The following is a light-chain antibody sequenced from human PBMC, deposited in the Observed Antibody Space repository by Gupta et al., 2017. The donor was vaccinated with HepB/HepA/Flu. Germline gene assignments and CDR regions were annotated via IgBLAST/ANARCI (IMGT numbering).Light chain of an antibody. V-gene: IGKV3-11*01. CDR1: QNVHTY. CDR2: HAS. Sequence: EIVLTQSPATLSLSPGESATLSCRASQNVHTYLAWYQQKPGQAPRLLIYHASNRATVIPARFSGSGFGTDFTLSISSLEPEDFAVYYWQQRGYWPITFGQGTRLEIK. J-gene: IGKJ5*01. CDR3: QQRGYWPIT.